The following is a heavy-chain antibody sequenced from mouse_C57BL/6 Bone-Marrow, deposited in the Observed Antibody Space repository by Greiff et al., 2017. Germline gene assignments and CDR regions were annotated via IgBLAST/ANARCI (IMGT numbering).Heavy chain of an antibody. J-gene: IGHJ3*01. V-gene: IGHV3-6*01. Sequence: EVKLVESGPGLVKPSQSLSLTCSVTGYSITSGYYWHWIRQFPGNKLEWMGSISYDGSNNYNPSLKNRISITRDTSKNPFCLKLNSVTTEDTATYYCAREVYYGSSYYAYWGQGTLVTVSA. CDR2: ISYDGSN. CDR3: AREVYYGSSYYAY. CDR1: GYSITSGYY. D-gene: IGHD1-1*01.